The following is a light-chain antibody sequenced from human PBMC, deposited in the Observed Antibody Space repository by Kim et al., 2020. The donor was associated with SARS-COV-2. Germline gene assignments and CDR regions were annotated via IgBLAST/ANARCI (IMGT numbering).Light chain of an antibody. Sequence: SYELTQPPSVSVSPGQTASITCSGDKLGDKNVCWYQQKPGQSPVLVIYEDHKRPSGIPERFSGSNSGNTATLTISGTQAMDEADYYCQAWDSNTVVFGGGNQLTVL. CDR1: KLGDKN. CDR2: EDH. J-gene: IGLJ3*02. CDR3: QAWDSNTVV. V-gene: IGLV3-1*01.